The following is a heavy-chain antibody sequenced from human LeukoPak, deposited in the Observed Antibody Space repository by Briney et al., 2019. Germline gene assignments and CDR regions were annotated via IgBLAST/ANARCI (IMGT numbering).Heavy chain of an antibody. CDR1: GFTFSSYV. J-gene: IGHJ5*02. CDR2: TSGSGGST. Sequence: PGGSLRLSCAASGFTFSSYVMSWVGQAPGKGLEWVSSTSGSGGSTYYADSVKGRFTISRDNSKNTLSLQMNSLRAEDTAVYYCAKSGGDYAWGQGTLVTTSS. CDR3: AKSGGDYA. D-gene: IGHD2-21*02. V-gene: IGHV3-23*01.